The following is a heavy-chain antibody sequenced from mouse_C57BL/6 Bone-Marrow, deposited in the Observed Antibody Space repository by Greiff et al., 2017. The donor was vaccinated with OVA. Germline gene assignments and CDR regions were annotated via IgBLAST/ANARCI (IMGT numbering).Heavy chain of an antibody. V-gene: IGHV5-6*01. Sequence: EVMLVESGGDLVKPGGSLKLSCAASGFTFSSYGMSWVRQTPDKRLEWVATISSGGSYTYYPDSVKGRFTISRDNAKNTVYLQMSSLKSEDTAMYYCARVSRILGYFDYWGQGTTPTVSA. CDR3: ARVSRILGYFDY. CDR2: ISSGGSYT. J-gene: IGHJ2*01. CDR1: GFTFSSYG. D-gene: IGHD4-1*01.